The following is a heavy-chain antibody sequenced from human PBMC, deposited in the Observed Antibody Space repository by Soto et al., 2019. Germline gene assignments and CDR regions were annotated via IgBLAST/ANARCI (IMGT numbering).Heavy chain of an antibody. J-gene: IGHJ3*02. D-gene: IGHD4-17*01. Sequence: ASVKVSCKASGYTFTSYGISWVRQAPGQGLEWMGWISACNANTNYAQKLQGRVTMTTDTSTSTAYMERRSLKSDDTAVYYCASPNDYGDYNAFDIWGQGTMVTVSS. CDR3: ASPNDYGDYNAFDI. V-gene: IGHV1-18*01. CDR1: GYTFTSYG. CDR2: ISACNANT.